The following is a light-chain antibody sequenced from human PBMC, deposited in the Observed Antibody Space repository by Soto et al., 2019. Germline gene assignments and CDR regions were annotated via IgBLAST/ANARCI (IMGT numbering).Light chain of an antibody. Sequence: NFMLTQPHSVSESPGKTVTISCSGSSGSIARGYVQWYQQRPGSAPTTVIYDDDQRPSGVPDRFSGSIDSSSNSASLTISGLQAEDEANYYCNSYTTLSNRVFGTGTKVTVL. J-gene: IGLJ1*01. V-gene: IGLV6-57*02. CDR1: SGSIARGY. CDR2: DDD. CDR3: NSYTTLSNRV.